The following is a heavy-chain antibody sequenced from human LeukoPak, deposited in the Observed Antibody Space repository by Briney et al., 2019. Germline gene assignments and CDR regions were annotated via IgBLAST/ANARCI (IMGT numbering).Heavy chain of an antibody. J-gene: IGHJ4*02. D-gene: IGHD1-26*01. CDR3: ARGLEWELSY. CDR1: GGSFSGYY. V-gene: IGHV4-34*01. CDR2: INHSGST. Sequence: SETLSLTCAVYGGSFSGYYWSWIRQPPGKGLEWIGEINHSGSTNYNPSLKSRVPISVDTSKNHFSLKLSSVTAADTAVYYCARGLEWELSYWGQGTLVTVSS.